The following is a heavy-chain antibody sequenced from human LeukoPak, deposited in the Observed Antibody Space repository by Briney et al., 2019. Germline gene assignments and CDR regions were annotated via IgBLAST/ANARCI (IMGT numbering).Heavy chain of an antibody. CDR1: GGSITSGSYY. Sequence: PSETLSLTCTVSGGSITSGSYYWGWIRQYPGKGLEWIGNIYYSGGTYYNPSLKSRVTISVDTSKNQFSLKLSSVTAADTAVYYCARYAVEYSGTYFDSWGQGSLVTVSS. CDR2: IYYSGGT. V-gene: IGHV4-39*01. CDR3: ARYAVEYSGTYFDS. D-gene: IGHD1-26*01. J-gene: IGHJ4*02.